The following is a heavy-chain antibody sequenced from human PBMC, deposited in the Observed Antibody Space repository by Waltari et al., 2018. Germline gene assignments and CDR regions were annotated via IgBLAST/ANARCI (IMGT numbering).Heavy chain of an antibody. V-gene: IGHV3-30-3*01. CDR1: GFTLSSYA. D-gene: IGHD6-19*01. Sequence: QVQLVESGGGVVQPGKSLTLPCAASGFTLSSYAMHWVRQAPGKGLEWMSVISSDGTKKYYGDSVRGRFTVSRDNSKNTLFLQMNSLRPDDTAIYFCARARLIVAGVGDFWGQGTRVAVS. CDR3: ARARLIVAGVGDF. CDR2: ISSDGTKK. J-gene: IGHJ4*02.